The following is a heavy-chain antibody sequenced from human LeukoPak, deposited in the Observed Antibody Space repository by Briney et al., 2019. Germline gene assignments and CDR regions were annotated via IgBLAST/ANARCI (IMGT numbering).Heavy chain of an antibody. V-gene: IGHV4-59*01. CDR2: IYYSGST. J-gene: IGHJ4*02. CDR1: GGLISSYY. Sequence: SETLSLTCTVSGGLISSYYWSWIRQPPGKGLEWIGYIYYSGSTNYNPSLKSRVTISVDTSKNQFSLKLSSVTAADTAVYYCARGLARDYDYVWGSSTFDYWGQGTLVTVSS. CDR3: ARGLARDYDYVWGSSTFDY. D-gene: IGHD3-16*01.